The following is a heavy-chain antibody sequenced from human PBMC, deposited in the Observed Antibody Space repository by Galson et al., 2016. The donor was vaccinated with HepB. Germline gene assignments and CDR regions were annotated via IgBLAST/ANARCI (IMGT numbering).Heavy chain of an antibody. J-gene: IGHJ4*02. V-gene: IGHV3-11*05. Sequence: SLRLSCAASGFIFDSYGMNWIRQPPGKGLEWVSYISTGGTYTNYADSVNGRFTISRDNAKNSLYLQMDSLRAEDTALYYCARARAGGYESYDYWGQGTLVTVSS. CDR2: ISTGGTYT. CDR3: ARARAGGYESYDY. D-gene: IGHD5-12*01. CDR1: GFIFDSYG.